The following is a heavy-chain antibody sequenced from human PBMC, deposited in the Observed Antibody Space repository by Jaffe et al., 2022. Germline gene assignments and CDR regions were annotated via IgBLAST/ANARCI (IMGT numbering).Heavy chain of an antibody. V-gene: IGHV4-38-2*01. CDR1: GYSISSGYY. CDR2: IYHSGST. D-gene: IGHD3-22*01. Sequence: QVQLQESGPGLVKPSETLSLTCAVSGYSISSGYYWGWIRQPPGKGLEWIGSIYHSGSTYYNPSLKSRVTISVDTSKNQFSLKLSSVTAADTAVYYCARRSMIVVVITPAGDAFDIWGQGTMVTVSS. J-gene: IGHJ3*02. CDR3: ARRSMIVVVITPAGDAFDI.